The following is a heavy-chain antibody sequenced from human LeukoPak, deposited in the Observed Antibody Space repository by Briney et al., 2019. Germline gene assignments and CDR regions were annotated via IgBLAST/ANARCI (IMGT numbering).Heavy chain of an antibody. CDR2: INHSGST. Sequence: ETLSLTCAVYGGSFSGYYWSWIRQPPGKGLEWIGEINHSGSTNYNPSLKSRVTISVDTSKNQFSLKLSSVTAADTAVYYCARGPVGGWLRFLHMDVWGKGTTVTVSS. J-gene: IGHJ6*03. CDR3: ARGPVGGWLRFLHMDV. V-gene: IGHV4-34*01. CDR1: GGSFSGYY. D-gene: IGHD5-12*01.